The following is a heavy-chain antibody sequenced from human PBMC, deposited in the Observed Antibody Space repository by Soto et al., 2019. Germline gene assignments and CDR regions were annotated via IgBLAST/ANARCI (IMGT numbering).Heavy chain of an antibody. CDR3: ARGDFLAALHGMDV. V-gene: IGHV4-30-2*05. J-gene: IGHJ6*02. D-gene: IGHD6-6*01. CDR2: IYHSGST. Sequence: PSETLSLTCAVSGGSISSGGYSWSWIRQPPGEGLEWIGYIYHSGSTYYNPSLKSRVTISVDTSKNQFSLKLSSVTAADTAVYYCARGDFLAALHGMDVWGQGTLVTVS. CDR1: GGSISSGGYS.